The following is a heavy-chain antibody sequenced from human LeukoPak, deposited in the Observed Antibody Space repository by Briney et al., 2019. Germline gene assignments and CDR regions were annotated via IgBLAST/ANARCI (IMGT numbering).Heavy chain of an antibody. CDR3: AKSRFPAATSVLRYYGY. CDR2: ISGSGGSK. J-gene: IGHJ4*02. D-gene: IGHD3-9*01. V-gene: IGHV3-23*01. Sequence: GGSLRLCCAASGFTFSSYAMSWVRQAPGKGLEWVSAISGSGGSKYYADSVKGRFTISRDNSKNTLYLQMNSLRAEDTAVYYCAKSRFPAATSVLRYYGYWGQGTLVTVSS. CDR1: GFTFSSYA.